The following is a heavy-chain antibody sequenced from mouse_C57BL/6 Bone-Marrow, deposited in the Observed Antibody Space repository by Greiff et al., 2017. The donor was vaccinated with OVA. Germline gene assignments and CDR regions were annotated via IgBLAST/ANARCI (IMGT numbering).Heavy chain of an antibody. CDR1: GFTFSDYG. CDR3: ARPGRGYDLAWFAY. V-gene: IGHV5-17*01. Sequence: EVKVVESGGGLVKPGGSLKLSCAASGFTFSDYGMHWVRQAPEKGLEWVAYISSGSSTIYYADTVKGRFTISRDNAKNTLFLQMTSLRSEDTAMYYCARPGRGYDLAWFAYWGQGTLVTVSA. CDR2: ISSGSSTI. J-gene: IGHJ3*01. D-gene: IGHD2-2*01.